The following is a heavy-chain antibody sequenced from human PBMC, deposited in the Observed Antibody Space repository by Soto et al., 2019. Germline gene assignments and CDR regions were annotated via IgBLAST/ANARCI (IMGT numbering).Heavy chain of an antibody. J-gene: IGHJ4*01. D-gene: IGHD1-26*01. CDR2: IRQDGSQI. CDR3: ARGVRGSYYTGVGHFDF. CDR1: GFTFSDYW. Sequence: GGSLRLSCEASGFTFSDYWMIWVRQAPGSGLEWVANIRQDGSQINSVDSVKGRFTISRDNAKNTLFLQMNSLRAEDTALNHCARGVRGSYYTGVGHFDFWGQGALVTVPS. V-gene: IGHV3-7*03.